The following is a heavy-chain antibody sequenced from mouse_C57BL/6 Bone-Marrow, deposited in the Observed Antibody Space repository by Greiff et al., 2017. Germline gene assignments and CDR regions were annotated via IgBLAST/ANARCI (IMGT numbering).Heavy chain of an antibody. CDR2: ISNGGGST. J-gene: IGHJ4*01. D-gene: IGHD2-10*02. CDR1: GFTFSDYY. CDR3: ARRPYGNYAMDY. V-gene: IGHV5-12*01. Sequence: EVKVVESGGGLVQPGGSLKLSCAASGFTFSDYYMYWVRQTPEKSLEWVAYISNGGGSTYYPDTVKGRFTISRDNAKNTLYLQMSRLKSEDTAMYYCARRPYGNYAMDYWGQGTSVTVSS.